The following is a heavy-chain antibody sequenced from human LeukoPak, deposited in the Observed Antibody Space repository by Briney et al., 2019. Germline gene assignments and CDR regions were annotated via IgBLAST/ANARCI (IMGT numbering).Heavy chain of an antibody. CDR1: SGSISSSTFY. V-gene: IGHV4-39*07. D-gene: IGHD2-2*01. Sequence: PSETLSLTCTVSSGSISSSTFYWGWIRQPPGKGLEWIGSIYYTGSTYYNPSLKSRVTISVDRSKNQFSLKLSSVTAADTAVYYCARDARAPAATAQIKRETAPRYMDVWGKGTTVTVSS. J-gene: IGHJ6*03. CDR3: ARDARAPAATAQIKRETAPRYMDV. CDR2: IYYTGST.